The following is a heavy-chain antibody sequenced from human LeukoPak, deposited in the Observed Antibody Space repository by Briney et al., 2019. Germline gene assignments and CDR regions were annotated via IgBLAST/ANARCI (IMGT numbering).Heavy chain of an antibody. V-gene: IGHV4-39*07. CDR3: ARLPEEYQLLILYGFDP. CDR2: IYYSGST. CDR1: GGSISSSSYY. D-gene: IGHD2-2*01. Sequence: SETLSLTCTVSGGSISSSSYYWGWIRQPPGKGLEWIGSIYYSGSTYYNPSLKSRVTISVDTSKNQFSLKLSSVTAADTAVYYCARLPEEYQLLILYGFDPWGQGTLVTVSS. J-gene: IGHJ5*02.